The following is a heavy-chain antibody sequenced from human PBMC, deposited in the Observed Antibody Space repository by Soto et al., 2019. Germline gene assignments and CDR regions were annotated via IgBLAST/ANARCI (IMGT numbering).Heavy chain of an antibody. CDR2: IRKKTNSYTT. Sequence: GGSLRLSCAASGLTFSYRYMDWVRQAPGKGLEWVGRIRKKTNSYTTEYAASVKGRFIISRDDSTNSLYLQMSSLKTEDTAVYYCTTVTTVDYYFDYWGQGTLVTVSS. V-gene: IGHV3-72*01. J-gene: IGHJ4*02. CDR1: GLTFSYRY. D-gene: IGHD4-17*01. CDR3: TTVTTVDYYFDY.